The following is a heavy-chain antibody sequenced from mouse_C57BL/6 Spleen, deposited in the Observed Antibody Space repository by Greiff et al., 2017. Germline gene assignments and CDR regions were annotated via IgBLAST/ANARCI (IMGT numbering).Heavy chain of an antibody. V-gene: IGHV14-4*01. Sequence: EVKLQQSGAELVRPGASVKLSCTASGFNIKDDYMHWVKQRPEQGLEWIGWIDPENGDTEYASKFQGKATITADTSSNTAYLQLSSLTSEDTAVYYWTTRDFGYWGQGTTLTVSS. J-gene: IGHJ2*01. CDR3: TTRDFGY. CDR2: IDPENGDT. CDR1: GFNIKDDY.